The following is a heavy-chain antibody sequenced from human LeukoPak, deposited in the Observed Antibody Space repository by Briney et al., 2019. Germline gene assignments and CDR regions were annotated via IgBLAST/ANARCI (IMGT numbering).Heavy chain of an antibody. CDR3: ARWARYCSSGSCYSWFDP. CDR2: MKLDGSEE. V-gene: IGHV3-7*01. CDR1: GFTFRSYW. D-gene: IGHD2-15*01. Sequence: GGSLRLSCAASGFTFRSYWMSWVRQASGKGLEWVANMKLDGSEEYYVDSVKGRFTISSDNAKNSLYLQMNSLRVDDTAVYYCARWARYCSSGSCYSWFDPWGQGTLVTVSS. J-gene: IGHJ5*02.